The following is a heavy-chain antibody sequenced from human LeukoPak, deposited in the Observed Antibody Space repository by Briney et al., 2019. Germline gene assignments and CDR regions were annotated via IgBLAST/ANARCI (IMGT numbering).Heavy chain of an antibody. CDR3: ATQPRYSSSWSPTYFDY. V-gene: IGHV4-39*01. CDR1: GGSISSTSDY. D-gene: IGHD6-13*01. CDR2: FYYSGST. J-gene: IGHJ4*02. Sequence: SETLSLTCTVSGGSISSTSDYWGWIRQPPGKGLEWIGNFYYSGSTYYNPSLKSRVTISVDTSKNQVSLNLSSVTAADTAVYYCATQPRYSSSWSPTYFDYWGQGTLVTVSS.